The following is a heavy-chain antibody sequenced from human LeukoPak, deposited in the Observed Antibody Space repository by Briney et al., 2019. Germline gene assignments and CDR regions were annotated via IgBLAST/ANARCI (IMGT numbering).Heavy chain of an antibody. CDR3: ARELAYSAYYFDY. Sequence: PGGSLRLSCAASGFTFSSYAMHWVRQAPGKGLEWVAVISYDGSNKYYADSVKGRFTISRDNSKNTLYLQMNSLRAEDTAVYYCARELAYSAYYFDYWGQGTLVTVSS. D-gene: IGHD2-21*01. CDR2: ISYDGSNK. V-gene: IGHV3-30-3*01. J-gene: IGHJ4*02. CDR1: GFTFSSYA.